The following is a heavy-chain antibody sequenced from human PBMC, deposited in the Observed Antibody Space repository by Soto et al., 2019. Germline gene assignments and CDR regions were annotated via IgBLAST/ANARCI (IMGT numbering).Heavy chain of an antibody. D-gene: IGHD3-9*01. V-gene: IGHV1-24*01. CDR3: AKDPKNDILTGYSPYEYFQH. Sequence: ASVKVSCKVSGYTLTELSMHWVRQAPGKGLEWMGGFDPEDGETIYAQKFQGRVTMTEDTSTDTAYMELSSLRSEDTAVYYCAKDPKNDILTGYSPYEYFQHWGQGTLVTVSS. CDR2: FDPEDGET. J-gene: IGHJ1*01. CDR1: GYTLTELS.